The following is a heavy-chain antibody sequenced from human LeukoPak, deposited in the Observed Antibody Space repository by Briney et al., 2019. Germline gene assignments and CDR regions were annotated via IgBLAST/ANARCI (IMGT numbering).Heavy chain of an antibody. V-gene: IGHV4-59*01. CDR3: ARAPYCSGGSCYSGAFDI. CDR2: IYYSGST. Sequence: SETLSLTCTVSGGSISSYYWSWIRQPPGKGLEWIGYIYYSGSTNYNPSLKSRVTISVGTSKNQFSLKLSSVTAADTAVYYCARAPYCSGGSCYSGAFDIWGQGTMVTVSS. CDR1: GGSISSYY. D-gene: IGHD2-15*01. J-gene: IGHJ3*02.